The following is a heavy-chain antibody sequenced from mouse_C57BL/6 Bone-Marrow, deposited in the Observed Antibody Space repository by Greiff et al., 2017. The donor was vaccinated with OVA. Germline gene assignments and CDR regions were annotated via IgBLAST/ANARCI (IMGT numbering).Heavy chain of an antibody. CDR1: GFNIKNTY. Sequence: VQLKQSVAELVRPGASVKLSCTASGFNIKNTYMHWVKQRPEQGLEWIGRIDPANGNTKYAPKFQGKATITADTSSNTAYLQLSSLTSEDTAIYYSAAATGSSYDFAYWGQGTLVTVSA. CDR2: IDPANGNT. V-gene: IGHV14-3*01. J-gene: IGHJ3*01. D-gene: IGHD1-1*01. CDR3: AAATGSSYDFAY.